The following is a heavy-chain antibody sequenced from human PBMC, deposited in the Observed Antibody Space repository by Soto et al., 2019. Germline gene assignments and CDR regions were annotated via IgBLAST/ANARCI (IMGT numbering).Heavy chain of an antibody. CDR2: LSVYNRNT. J-gene: IGHJ4*02. V-gene: IGHV1-18*01. CDR3: ATVVGAVPY. D-gene: IGHD1-26*01. Sequence: ASVKVSCKTSGYTFTSYPLSWVRQAPGQGLEWMGWLSVYNRNTKYAQNLQGRVTVTTDTSTDTAYMELRSLRYDDTAVYFCATVVGAVPYWGQGTLVTVSS. CDR1: GYTFTSYP.